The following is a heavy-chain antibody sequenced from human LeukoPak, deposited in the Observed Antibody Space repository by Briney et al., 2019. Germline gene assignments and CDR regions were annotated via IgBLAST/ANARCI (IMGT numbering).Heavy chain of an antibody. CDR3: ARGVRDGYNYVQVDLRPDYFDY. V-gene: IGHV4-34*01. CDR1: GGSFSGYY. CDR2: INHSGST. Sequence: SETLSLTCAVYGGSFSGYYWSWIRQPPGKGLEWIGEINHSGSTNYNPSLKSRVTISVDTSKNQFSLKLSSVTAADTAVYYCARGVRDGYNYVQVDLRPDYFDYWGQGTLVTVSS. D-gene: IGHD5-24*01. J-gene: IGHJ4*02.